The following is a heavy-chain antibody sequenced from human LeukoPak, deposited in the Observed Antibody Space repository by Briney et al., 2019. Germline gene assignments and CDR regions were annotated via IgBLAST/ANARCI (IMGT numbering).Heavy chain of an antibody. Sequence: GGSLRLSCAASGFTFSSYWMSWVRQAPGKGLEWVANIKQDGSEKYYVDSVKGRFTISRDNAKNSLYLQMNSLRAEDTAVYYCARGDNARGIAEFLNDAFDIWGQGTMVTVSS. J-gene: IGHJ3*02. CDR2: IKQDGSEK. D-gene: IGHD6-13*01. CDR1: GFTFSSYW. V-gene: IGHV3-7*01. CDR3: ARGDNARGIAEFLNDAFDI.